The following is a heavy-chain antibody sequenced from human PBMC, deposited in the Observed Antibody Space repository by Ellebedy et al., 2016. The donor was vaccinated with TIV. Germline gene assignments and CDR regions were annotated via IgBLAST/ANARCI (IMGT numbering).Heavy chain of an antibody. CDR1: GFTFSSYT. J-gene: IGHJ5*02. V-gene: IGHV3-23*01. D-gene: IGHD6-13*01. CDR2: ISGSGGST. Sequence: ETLSLXXAASGFTFSSYTMRWVRQAPGKGLEWVSDISGSGGSTYYADSVKGRFTISRDNSKNTLYLQMNSLRVEDTAVYYCAKGITAAVVEGSLFDPWGQGTLVTVSS. CDR3: AKGITAAVVEGSLFDP.